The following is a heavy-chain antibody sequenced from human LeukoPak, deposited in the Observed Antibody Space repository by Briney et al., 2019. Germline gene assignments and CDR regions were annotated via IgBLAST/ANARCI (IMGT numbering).Heavy chain of an antibody. CDR2: IRGSGGST. D-gene: IGHD3-16*01. J-gene: IGHJ4*02. CDR1: GVTYSSYA. V-gene: IGHV3-23*01. Sequence: RSGGSLRLSCAASGVTYSSYAMSWLRQAPGKGLEGVSAIRGSGGSTYYADSVKGRFTISRDNSKNTLYLQMNSLRAEDTAVYYCAIFMITFGGVDYWGQGTLVTVSS. CDR3: AIFMITFGGVDY.